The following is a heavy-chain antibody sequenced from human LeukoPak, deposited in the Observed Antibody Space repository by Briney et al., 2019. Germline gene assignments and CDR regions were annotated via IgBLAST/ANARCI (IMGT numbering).Heavy chain of an antibody. CDR3: AKDFGLSDPYCSGSSCYVMGLENWFDP. CDR2: ISYDGSNK. Sequence: GGSLRLSCAASGFTFSSYGMHWVRQAPGKGLEWVAVISYDGSNKYYADSVKGRFTISRDNSKNTLYLQMNSLRAEDTAVYYCAKDFGLSDPYCSGSSCYVMGLENWFDPWGQGTLVTVSS. CDR1: GFTFSSYG. J-gene: IGHJ5*02. D-gene: IGHD2-15*01. V-gene: IGHV3-30*18.